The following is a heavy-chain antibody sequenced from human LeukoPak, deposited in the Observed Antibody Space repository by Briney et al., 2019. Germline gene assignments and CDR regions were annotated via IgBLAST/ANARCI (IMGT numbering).Heavy chain of an antibody. D-gene: IGHD6-13*01. V-gene: IGHV3-48*03. CDR1: GFTFSSYE. Sequence: GGSLRLSCAASGFTFSSYEMNWVGQAPGKGREGISYISSSGSTRYYADSMKGRFTISRDHAKNSLYLQMNSLRAEDTAVYYCAREYRIAAAGHFDYWGQGTLVTVSS. J-gene: IGHJ4*02. CDR3: AREYRIAAAGHFDY. CDR2: ISSSGSTR.